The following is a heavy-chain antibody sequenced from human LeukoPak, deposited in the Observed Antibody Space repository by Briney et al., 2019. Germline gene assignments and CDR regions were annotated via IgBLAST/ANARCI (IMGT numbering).Heavy chain of an antibody. Sequence: GASVKVSCKASGYTFTSYGISWVRQAPGQGLEWMGWISAYNGDTNYAQKLQGRVTMTTDTSTSTAYMELRSLRSDDTAVYYCARANNLNDDFWSGYYYWGQGTLVTVSS. CDR1: GYTFTSYG. V-gene: IGHV1-18*01. D-gene: IGHD3-3*01. CDR3: ARANNLNDDFWSGYYY. J-gene: IGHJ4*02. CDR2: ISAYNGDT.